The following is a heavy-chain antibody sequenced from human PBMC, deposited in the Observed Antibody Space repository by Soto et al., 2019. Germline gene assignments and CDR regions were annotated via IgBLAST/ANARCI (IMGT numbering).Heavy chain of an antibody. D-gene: IGHD3-10*01. CDR3: AGVRDPPGDY. Sequence: QVQLVQSGAEVKKPGSSVKVSCKASGGTFSTYTISWVRQAPGQGLEWMGRIIPILGIANYAQKFQGRVTITADKSTSIAYKELSSLGSEDTAVYYCAGVRDPPGDYWGQGTLVTVSS. V-gene: IGHV1-69*02. CDR2: IIPILGIA. J-gene: IGHJ4*02. CDR1: GGTFSTYT.